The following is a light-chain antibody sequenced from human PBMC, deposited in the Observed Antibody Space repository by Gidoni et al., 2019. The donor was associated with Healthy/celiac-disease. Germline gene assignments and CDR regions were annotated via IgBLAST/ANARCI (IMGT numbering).Light chain of an antibody. CDR1: NLGSKS. Sequence: SYVLTQQPYASWAPGKTARITCGGNNLGSKSVHWYQHKPGQAPVLVIYDDSDRPSGIPERFSGSNSGNTATLTISRVEAGDEADYYCQVWDSSSDWEVFGGGTKLTVL. CDR2: DDS. CDR3: QVWDSSSDWEV. J-gene: IGLJ2*01. V-gene: IGLV3-21*03.